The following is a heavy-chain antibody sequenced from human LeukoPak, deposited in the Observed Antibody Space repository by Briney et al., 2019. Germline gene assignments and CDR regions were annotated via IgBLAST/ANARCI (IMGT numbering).Heavy chain of an antibody. CDR1: GGTFSSYA. CDR3: ARVGLGVMQLWLIDY. J-gene: IGHJ4*02. CDR2: INTNTGNP. Sequence: ASVKVSCKASGGTFSSYAISWVRQAPGQGLEWIGWINTNTGNPTYAQGFTGRFVFSLDTSVSTAYLQISSLKAEDTAVYYCARVGLGVMQLWLIDYWGQGTLVTVSS. V-gene: IGHV7-4-1*02. D-gene: IGHD5-18*01.